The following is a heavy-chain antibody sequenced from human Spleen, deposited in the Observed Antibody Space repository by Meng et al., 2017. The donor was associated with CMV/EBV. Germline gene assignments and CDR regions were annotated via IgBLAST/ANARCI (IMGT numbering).Heavy chain of an antibody. CDR2: INHDGSER. V-gene: IGHV3-7*01. J-gene: IGHJ5*02. CDR1: GFTFSRYW. CDR3: ARDVAQGGPNWFDP. Sequence: GGSLRLSCAASGFTFSRYWMSWVRQAPGKGLEWVTHINHDGSERHYVASVKGRFTVSRDNAANSLYLQMNSLRAEDTAVYYCARDVAQGGPNWFDPWGQGTLVTVSS. D-gene: IGHD2-15*01.